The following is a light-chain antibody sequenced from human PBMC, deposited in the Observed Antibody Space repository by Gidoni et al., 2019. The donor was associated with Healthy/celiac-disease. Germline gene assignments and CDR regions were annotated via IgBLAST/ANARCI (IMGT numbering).Light chain of an antibody. CDR1: SSDVGGYNY. V-gene: IGLV2-8*01. J-gene: IGLJ1*01. Sequence: QSALTKPPSASGSPGQSVTNSCTGTSSDVGGYNYVAWYPQHPRKAPKLMIYEVSKRPSGVPDRFSGSKSGNTASLTVSGLQAEDEADYYCSSYAGSNNFVFGTGTKVTVL. CDR2: EVS. CDR3: SSYAGSNNFV.